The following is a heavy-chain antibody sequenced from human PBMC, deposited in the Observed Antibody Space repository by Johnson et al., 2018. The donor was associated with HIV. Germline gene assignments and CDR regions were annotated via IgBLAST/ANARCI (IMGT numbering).Heavy chain of an antibody. CDR1: GFNFSSYD. V-gene: IGHV3-30*18. D-gene: IGHD6-6*01. Sequence: QVQLVESGGGVVQPGRSLRLSCVVSGFNFSSYDIDWVRQAPGKGLEWLAAISYDGSNKYYADSVKGRFTISRDNSKNTLYLQMNSLRAEDTAVYYCANFGSSSSRSAFDIWGQGTMVTVSS. CDR2: ISYDGSNK. CDR3: ANFGSSSSRSAFDI. J-gene: IGHJ3*02.